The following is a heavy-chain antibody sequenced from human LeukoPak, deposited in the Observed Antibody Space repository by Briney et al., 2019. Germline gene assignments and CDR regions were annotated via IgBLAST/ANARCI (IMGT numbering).Heavy chain of an antibody. Sequence: SETLSLXCTMSGGSISTYYWSWTRQSPGKGLEWIGFIQYSGSTKSNPSLKGRVTISLDMSKNQFSLRLTSVTAADTAVYYCARETNNWALDYWGQGTLVTVSS. V-gene: IGHV4-59*01. CDR2: IQYSGST. J-gene: IGHJ4*02. CDR3: ARETNNWALDY. CDR1: GGSISTYY. D-gene: IGHD1-20*01.